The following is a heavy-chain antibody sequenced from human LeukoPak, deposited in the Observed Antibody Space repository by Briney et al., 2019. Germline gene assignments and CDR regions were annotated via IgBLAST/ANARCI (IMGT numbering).Heavy chain of an antibody. CDR1: GGSISSYY. D-gene: IGHD2-15*01. V-gene: IGHV4-59*08. CDR3: ARGYCSGGSCYSTREWFDP. Sequence: PSETLSLTCTVSGGSISSYYWSWIRQPPGKGLEWIGYIYYSGSTNYNPSLKSRVTISVDTSKNQFSLKLSSVTAADTAVYYCARGYCSGGSCYSTREWFDPWGQGTLVTVSS. CDR2: IYYSGST. J-gene: IGHJ5*02.